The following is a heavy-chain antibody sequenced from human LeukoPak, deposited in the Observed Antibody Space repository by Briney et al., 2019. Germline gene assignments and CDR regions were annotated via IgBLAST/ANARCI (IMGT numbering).Heavy chain of an antibody. Sequence: SETLSLTCTVSGGSISSYYWSWIRQPAGKGLEWIGRIYTSGSTHYNPSLKSRVTMSVDTSKNQFSLKLSSVTAADTAVYYCARVRPHYDILTGYYLPYYYYMDVWGKGTTVTVSS. CDR3: ARVRPHYDILTGYYLPYYYYMDV. J-gene: IGHJ6*03. CDR1: GGSISSYY. CDR2: IYTSGST. V-gene: IGHV4-4*07. D-gene: IGHD3-9*01.